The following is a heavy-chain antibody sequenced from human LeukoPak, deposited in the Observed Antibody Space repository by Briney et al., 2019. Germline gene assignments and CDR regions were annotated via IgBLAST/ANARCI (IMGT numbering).Heavy chain of an antibody. Sequence: GGSLRLSCAASGFTFINYGMHWVRQAPGKGLEWVGRSRNKANGYTTEYAASVKGRFTISRDDSKNSVYLQMNSLKTEDTAVYYCARSPESGGNVFDIWGQGTMVTVCS. CDR3: ARSPESGGNVFDI. D-gene: IGHD3-16*01. CDR1: GFTFINYG. J-gene: IGHJ3*02. CDR2: SRNKANGYTT. V-gene: IGHV3-72*01.